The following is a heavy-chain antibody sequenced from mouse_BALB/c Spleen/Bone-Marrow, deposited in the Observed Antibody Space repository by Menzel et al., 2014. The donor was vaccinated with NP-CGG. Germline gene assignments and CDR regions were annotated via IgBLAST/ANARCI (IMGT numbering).Heavy chain of an antibody. D-gene: IGHD2-2*01. V-gene: IGHV1-76*01. J-gene: IGHJ3*01. CDR3: ASGVTTGWFVY. Sequence: QVQLQQSGAELVRPGASVKLSCKTSGYIFTSYWIHWVKQRSGQGLEWIARIYPGSGSTYYNEKFEGKATLTADKSSSTAYMQLGSLKSEDSAVYFCASGVTTGWFVYWGQGTLVTVSA. CDR1: GYIFTSYW. CDR2: IYPGSGST.